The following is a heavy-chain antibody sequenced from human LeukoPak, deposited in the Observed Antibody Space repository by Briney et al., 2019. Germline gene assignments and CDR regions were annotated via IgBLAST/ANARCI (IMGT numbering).Heavy chain of an antibody. CDR2: IYYRVTS. J-gene: IGHJ4*02. CDR3: ARAVGGDGSGSL. D-gene: IGHD3-10*01. CDR1: GDSINTYY. V-gene: IGHV4-59*01. Sequence: SETLSLTCTVSGDSINTYYWSWVRQPPGKGLEWIGYIYYRVTSDYNPSLKTRVTMSVDMSTSQNPLKLSSVTAAATAVYSCARAVGGDGSGSLWGPGTLVTVSS.